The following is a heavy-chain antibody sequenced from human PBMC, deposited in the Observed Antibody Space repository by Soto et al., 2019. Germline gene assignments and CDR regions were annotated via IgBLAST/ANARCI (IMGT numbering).Heavy chain of an antibody. CDR3: AKDPSYPVITIFGVVPMD. V-gene: IGHV3-23*01. D-gene: IGHD3-3*01. Sequence: GGSLRLSCAASGFTFSSYAMSWVRQAPGKGLEWVSAISGSGGSTYYADSVKGRFTISRDNSKNTLYLQMNSLRAEDTAVYYCAKDPSYPVITIFGVVPMDWGQGTLVTVSS. J-gene: IGHJ4*02. CDR2: ISGSGGST. CDR1: GFTFSSYA.